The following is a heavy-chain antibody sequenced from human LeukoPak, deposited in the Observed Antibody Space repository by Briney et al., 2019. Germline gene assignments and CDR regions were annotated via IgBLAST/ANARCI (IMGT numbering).Heavy chain of an antibody. CDR3: ARDSGSGSYYNFDY. V-gene: IGHV4-59*01. CDR1: GGSISSYY. D-gene: IGHD3-10*01. J-gene: IGHJ4*02. Sequence: SGTLSLTCTVSGGSISSYYWSWIRQPPGKGLEWIGYIYYSGSTNYNPSLKSRVTISVDTSKNQFSLKLSSVTAADTAVYYCARDSGSGSYYNFDYWGQGTLVTVSS. CDR2: IYYSGST.